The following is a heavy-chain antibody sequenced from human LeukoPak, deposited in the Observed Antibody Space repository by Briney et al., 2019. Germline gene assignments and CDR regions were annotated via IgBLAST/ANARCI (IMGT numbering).Heavy chain of an antibody. D-gene: IGHD1-26*01. CDR3: ARGLSGGWFDP. CDR2: IYYSGST. CDR1: GGSISSHY. Sequence: PSETLSLTCTVSGGSISSHYWSWIRQPPGKGLEWIGYIYYSGSTNYNPSLKSRVTISVDTSKNQFSLKLSSVTAADTAVYCCARGLSGGWFDPWGQGTLVTVSS. V-gene: IGHV4-59*11. J-gene: IGHJ5*02.